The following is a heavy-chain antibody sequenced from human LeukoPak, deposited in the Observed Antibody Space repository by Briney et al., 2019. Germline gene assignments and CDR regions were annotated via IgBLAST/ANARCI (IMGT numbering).Heavy chain of an antibody. CDR3: ARGGDYDVLTGYYVSDY. D-gene: IGHD3-9*01. Sequence: GPSLRLSCAASGFTFSNYAMSWVRQAPGKGLGWVSAITGSGGNTYYADSVKGRFSISRDNSKNTVFLQMNSLRAEDTAVYYCARGGDYDVLTGYYVSDYWGQGTLVTDSS. V-gene: IGHV3-23*01. J-gene: IGHJ4*02. CDR2: ITGSGGNT. CDR1: GFTFSNYA.